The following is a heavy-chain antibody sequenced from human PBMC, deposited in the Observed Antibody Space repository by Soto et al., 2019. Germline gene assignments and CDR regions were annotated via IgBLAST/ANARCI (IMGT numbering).Heavy chain of an antibody. V-gene: IGHV4-31*03. D-gene: IGHD2-2*01. CDR2: IFHTGTT. Sequence: QVHLQESGPGLVKPSQTLSLTCTVSGGSFTSSAYYWSWIRQLPGKGLEWIGDIFHTGTTNYNPSLKSRVSIPIERSDNQLSLELLSVTAADAAVYHCARPPRTSFGTFDIWGQGTMVAVSS. CDR3: ARPPRTSFGTFDI. J-gene: IGHJ3*02. CDR1: GGSFTSSAYY.